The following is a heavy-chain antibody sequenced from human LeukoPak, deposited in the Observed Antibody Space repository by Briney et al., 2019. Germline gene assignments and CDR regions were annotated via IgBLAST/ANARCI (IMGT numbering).Heavy chain of an antibody. J-gene: IGHJ4*02. Sequence: GASVKVSCKASGYTFTSYGISWVRQAPGQGLEWMGWISAYNGNTNYAQKLQGRVTMTTDTSTSTAYMELRSLRSDDTAVYYCARQSLRYFDWLLPDYWGQGTLVTVSS. CDR1: GYTFTSYG. CDR2: ISAYNGNT. V-gene: IGHV1-18*01. D-gene: IGHD3-9*01. CDR3: ARQSLRYFDWLLPDY.